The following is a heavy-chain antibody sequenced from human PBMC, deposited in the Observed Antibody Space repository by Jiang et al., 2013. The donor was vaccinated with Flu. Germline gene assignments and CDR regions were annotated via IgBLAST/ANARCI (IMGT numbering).Heavy chain of an antibody. Sequence: GAEVKKPGASVKVSCKASGYTFTGYYMHWVRQAPGQGLEWMGWINPNSGGTNYAQKFQGRVTMTRDTSISTAYMELSRLRSDDTAVYYCARVHQPSRYYGSGSYYSFDYWGQGTLVTVSS. J-gene: IGHJ4*02. V-gene: IGHV1-2*02. CDR2: INPNSGGT. CDR1: GYTFTGYY. D-gene: IGHD3-10*01. CDR3: ARVHQPSRYYGSGSYYSFDY.